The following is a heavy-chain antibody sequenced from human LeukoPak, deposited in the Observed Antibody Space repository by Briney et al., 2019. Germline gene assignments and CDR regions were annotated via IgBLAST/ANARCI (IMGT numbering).Heavy chain of an antibody. Sequence: ASVNVSCKASGYTFTTYYMHWVRQAPGQGLEWMGIINPSGGSTSYAQKFQGRVTMTRDTSTSTVYMELTSLRSEDTAVYYCARSWSHFDYWGQGTLVTVSS. CDR2: INPSGGST. J-gene: IGHJ4*02. V-gene: IGHV1-46*01. CDR1: GYTFTTYY. D-gene: IGHD3-3*01. CDR3: ARSWSHFDY.